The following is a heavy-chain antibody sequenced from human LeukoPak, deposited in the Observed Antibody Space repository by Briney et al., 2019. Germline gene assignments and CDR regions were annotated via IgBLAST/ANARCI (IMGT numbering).Heavy chain of an antibody. CDR3: ARDGDTAMVHRNFDY. CDR1: GFTFSSYA. CDR2: ISYDGSNK. D-gene: IGHD5-18*01. V-gene: IGHV3-30*04. Sequence: GGSLRLSCAASGFTFSSYAMHWVRQAPGKGLEWVAVISYDGSNKYYAASVKGRFTISRDNSKNTLYLQMNSLRAEDTAVYYCARDGDTAMVHRNFDYWGQGTLVTVSS. J-gene: IGHJ4*02.